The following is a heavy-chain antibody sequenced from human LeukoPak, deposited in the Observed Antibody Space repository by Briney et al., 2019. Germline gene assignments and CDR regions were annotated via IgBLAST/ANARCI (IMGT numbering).Heavy chain of an antibody. CDR1: GFTFSSYS. CDR2: LSGSGGSK. D-gene: IGHD6-13*01. V-gene: IGHV3-23*01. Sequence: PGGSLRLSCAASGFTFSSYSMSWVRQAPGKGLEWVSGLSGSGGSKYYADSVKGRFTLSRDNSKNTLYLQMNSLRVEDTAVYYCAKDASTAYSGSWYAVGVFDIWGQGTMVTVSS. CDR3: AKDASTAYSGSWYAVGVFDI. J-gene: IGHJ3*02.